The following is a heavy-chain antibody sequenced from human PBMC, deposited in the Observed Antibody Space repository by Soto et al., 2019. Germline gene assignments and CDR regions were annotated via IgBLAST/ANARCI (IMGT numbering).Heavy chain of an antibody. CDR3: ARDDYGMDV. V-gene: IGHV3-33*01. Sequence: QERLVESGGGMVQPGTSLRLSCAAAEFTFSNYAMHWVRQAPGMGLEWVAVIWYDESKKYYADSVKGRFTISRDNSKNTVYLQMNSLRAEDTAVYYCARDDYGMDVWGQGTTVTVSS. CDR1: EFTFSNYA. CDR2: IWYDESKK. J-gene: IGHJ6*02.